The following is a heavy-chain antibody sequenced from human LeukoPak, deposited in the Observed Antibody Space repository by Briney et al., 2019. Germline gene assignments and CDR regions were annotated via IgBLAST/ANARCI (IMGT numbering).Heavy chain of an antibody. CDR2: INKDGCDA. J-gene: IGHJ3*02. Sequence: GSLRLSCAASGFTFSSPWMHLVRQAPGKGVVWVSRINKDGCDAIYADSVKGRFTISRDNAKNTLYLQMNSLRAEDTAVYYCARGLSPSEAYDTWGQGTMVAVSS. V-gene: IGHV3-74*01. CDR1: GFTFSSPW. D-gene: IGHD5/OR15-5a*01. CDR3: ARGLSPSEAYDT.